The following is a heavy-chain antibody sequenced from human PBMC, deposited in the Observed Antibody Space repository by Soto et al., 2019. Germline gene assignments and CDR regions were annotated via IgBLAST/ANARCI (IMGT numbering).Heavy chain of an antibody. CDR3: TRHIELRFLEWSNLDAAFDI. Sequence: EVQLVESGGGLVQPGGSLKLSCAASGFTFSGSAMHWVRQASGKGLEWVGRIRSKANSYATAYAASVKGRFTISRDDSKNTAYLQMNSLKTEDTAVYYCTRHIELRFLEWSNLDAAFDIWGQGTMVTVSS. CDR2: IRSKANSYAT. D-gene: IGHD3-3*01. V-gene: IGHV3-73*02. J-gene: IGHJ3*02. CDR1: GFTFSGSA.